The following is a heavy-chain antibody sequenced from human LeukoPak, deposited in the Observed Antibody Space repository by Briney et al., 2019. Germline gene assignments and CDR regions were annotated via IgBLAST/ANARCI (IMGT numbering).Heavy chain of an antibody. D-gene: IGHD4-23*01. J-gene: IGHJ4*02. CDR3: ARKTVVGSYFDY. CDR1: GFTFSAYW. CDR2: IKQDGSDK. Sequence: GGSLRLSCTASGFTFSAYWMSWVRQAPGKGLEWVANIKQDGSDKYYVDSVKGRFTISRDNAKNSLYLQMNSLRAEDTAVYYCARKTVVGSYFDYWGQGTPVTVSS. V-gene: IGHV3-7*03.